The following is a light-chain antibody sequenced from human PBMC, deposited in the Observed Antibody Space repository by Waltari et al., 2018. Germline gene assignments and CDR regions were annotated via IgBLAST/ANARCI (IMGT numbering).Light chain of an antibody. V-gene: IGLV3-19*01. Sequence: SSELTQDPVVSVAMGQTVRITCQGDSLRRYYASWYQQRPGQAPILVMFDKNNRPSGVPDRFSGSSSDNSASLTITGDQAEDEASYYCHSRDATGVGGSFGGGTKLTVL. CDR2: DKN. CDR3: HSRDATGVGGS. CDR1: SLRRYY. J-gene: IGLJ2*01.